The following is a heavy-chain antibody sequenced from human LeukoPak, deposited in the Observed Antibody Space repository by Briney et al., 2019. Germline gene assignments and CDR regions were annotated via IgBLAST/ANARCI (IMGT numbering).Heavy chain of an antibody. CDR2: INNDGSTT. D-gene: IGHD3-10*01. CDR3: ARARRFGELFDAFDI. Sequence: GGSLRLSCVASGFTFNNNWMHWVRQAPGKGLVWVSRINNDGSTTSYADSVKGRFTISRDNAKNTLYLQMNNLRAEDTAVYYCARARRFGELFDAFDIWGQGAMVTVSS. CDR1: GFTFNNNW. J-gene: IGHJ3*02. V-gene: IGHV3-74*01.